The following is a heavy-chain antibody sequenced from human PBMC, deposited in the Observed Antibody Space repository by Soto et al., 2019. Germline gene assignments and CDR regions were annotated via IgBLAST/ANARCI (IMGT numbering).Heavy chain of an antibody. Sequence: GSPSYNPSLKSRVTISVDTSQNQFSLKLSSVTAADTAVYYCARLHSSGWSFYFDYWGQGTLVTVSS. D-gene: IGHD6-19*01. V-gene: IGHV4-59*08. CDR3: ARLHSSGWSFYFDY. CDR2: GSP. J-gene: IGHJ4*02.